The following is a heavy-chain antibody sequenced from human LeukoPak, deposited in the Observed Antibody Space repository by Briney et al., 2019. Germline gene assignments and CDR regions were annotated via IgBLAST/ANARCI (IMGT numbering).Heavy chain of an antibody. CDR3: ARYCSSPTCYVTYPF. Sequence: TGGSLRLSCAASGFSFGSFWLSWVRQTPGKGLEWVANIKQDGSEEYYLDSVKGRFTVSRDNANNSLFLQMNSLRAEDTAKYYCARYCSSPTCYVTYPFWGQGTLVTVSS. CDR1: GFSFGSFW. J-gene: IGHJ4*02. V-gene: IGHV3-7*01. D-gene: IGHD2-2*01. CDR2: IKQDGSEE.